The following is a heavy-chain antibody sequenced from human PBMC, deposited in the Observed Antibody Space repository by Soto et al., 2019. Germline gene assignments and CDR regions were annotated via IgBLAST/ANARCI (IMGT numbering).Heavy chain of an antibody. CDR3: ARGPLGVAGTEYYFDY. Sequence: GASVKVSCKASGGTFSSYAISWVRQAPGQGLEWLGGIIPFFGTANYAQKFQGRVTITADESTNTAYMDLSSLRSEDTAVYYCARGPLGVAGTEYYFDYWGQGTLVTVSS. CDR1: GGTFSSYA. V-gene: IGHV1-69*13. CDR2: IIPFFGTA. J-gene: IGHJ4*02. D-gene: IGHD6-19*01.